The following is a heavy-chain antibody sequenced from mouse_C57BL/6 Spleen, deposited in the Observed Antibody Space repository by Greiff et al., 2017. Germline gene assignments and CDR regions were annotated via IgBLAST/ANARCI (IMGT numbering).Heavy chain of an antibody. CDR3: ARADYYGSRTGTWFAY. CDR2: ISYDGSN. D-gene: IGHD1-1*01. J-gene: IGHJ3*01. V-gene: IGHV3-6*01. Sequence: EVKLMESGPGLVKPSQSLSLTCSVTGYSITSGYYWNWIRQFPGNKLEWMGYISYDGSNNYNPSLKNRISITRDTSKNQFFLKLNSVTTEDTATYYCARADYYGSRTGTWFAYWGQGTLVTVSA. CDR1: GYSITSGYY.